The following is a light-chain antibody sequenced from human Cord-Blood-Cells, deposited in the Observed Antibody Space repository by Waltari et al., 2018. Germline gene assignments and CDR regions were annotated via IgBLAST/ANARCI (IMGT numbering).Light chain of an antibody. CDR3: SSSASSTTE. V-gene: IGLV2-14*01. CDR2: DVR. CDR1: SSDVGGYNY. Sequence: QSALTQPASVSGSPGKSNTISCTGTSSDVGGYNYVSWYQQHPGKAHELNIYDVRNGPSGVSNRFSGSDSGNPATLTISGLQAEVEADYYCSSSASSTTEFGGGTKLTVL. J-gene: IGLJ2*01.